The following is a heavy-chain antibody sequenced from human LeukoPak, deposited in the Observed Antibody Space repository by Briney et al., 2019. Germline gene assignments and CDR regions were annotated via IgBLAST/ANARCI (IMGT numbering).Heavy chain of an antibody. Sequence: SETLSLTCTVSGGSISSGGYYWSWIRQHPGKGLEWIGYIYYSGSTYYNPSLKSRVTISVDTSKNQFSLKLSSVPAADTAVYYCARESRVVVPAAIDYWGQGTLVTVSS. CDR3: ARESRVVVPAAIDY. D-gene: IGHD2-2*01. CDR1: GGSISSGGYY. J-gene: IGHJ4*02. CDR2: IYYSGST. V-gene: IGHV4-31*03.